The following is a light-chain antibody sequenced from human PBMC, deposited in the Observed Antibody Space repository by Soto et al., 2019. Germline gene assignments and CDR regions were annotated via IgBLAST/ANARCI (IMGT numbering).Light chain of an antibody. J-gene: IGKJ1*01. CDR2: DAS. CDR1: HSVGTY. V-gene: IGKV1-33*01. Sequence: MQMTQSPSSLSTSVGDRVTITVRTSHSVGTYLNWYQQKPGKAPKLLIFDASNLETGVPSRFSRSGSGTHFTFTITSLQPEDIATYYCQHFDNSWTFGLRTKVDI. CDR3: QHFDNSWT.